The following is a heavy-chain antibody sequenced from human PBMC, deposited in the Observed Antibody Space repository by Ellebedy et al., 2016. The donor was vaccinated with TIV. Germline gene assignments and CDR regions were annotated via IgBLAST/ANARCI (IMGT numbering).Heavy chain of an antibody. CDR2: INPTSGST. CDR3: ARDRSKPYYYGMDV. J-gene: IGHJ6*02. D-gene: IGHD2-15*01. V-gene: IGHV1-46*04. Sequence: AASVKVFCKASAYTFSNYFVHWVRQPPGQGLEWMGIINPTSGSTTYAQKLQGRLTMTRDTSTSTVYMELSSLRSEDTAVYYCARDRSKPYYYGMDVWGQGTTVTVSS. CDR1: AYTFSNYF.